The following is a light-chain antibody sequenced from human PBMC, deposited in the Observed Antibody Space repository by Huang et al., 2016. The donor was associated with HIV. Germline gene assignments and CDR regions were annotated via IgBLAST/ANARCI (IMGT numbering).Light chain of an antibody. CDR3: LQTNNYPWT. V-gene: IGKV1-6*01. CDR2: AAS. Sequence: AIHMTQSPSSLSASVGYIVSINCRASQGSRDDLYWYQYKPVKAPTLVIYAASTLQSGVPSRFSGRGSGTDFTLTINSLQPEDFATYYCLQTNNYPWTFGQGSKVEVK. J-gene: IGKJ1*01. CDR1: QGSRDD.